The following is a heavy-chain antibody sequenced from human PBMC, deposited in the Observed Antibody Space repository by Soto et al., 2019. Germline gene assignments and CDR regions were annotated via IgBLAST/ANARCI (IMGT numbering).Heavy chain of an antibody. V-gene: IGHV3-49*03. Sequence: PGGSLRLSCTASGFTFGDYAMSWFRQAPGKGLEWVGFIRSKAYGGTTEYAASVKGGFTISRDDSKSIAYLQMNSLKTEDTAVYYCTRARNWNYVLSAFDIWGQGTMVTVSS. CDR1: GFTFGDYA. CDR3: TRARNWNYVLSAFDI. D-gene: IGHD1-7*01. CDR2: IRSKAYGGTT. J-gene: IGHJ3*02.